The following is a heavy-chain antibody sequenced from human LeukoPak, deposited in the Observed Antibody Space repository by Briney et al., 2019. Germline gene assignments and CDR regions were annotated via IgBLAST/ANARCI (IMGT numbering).Heavy chain of an antibody. CDR2: ISAYNGNT. V-gene: IGHV1-18*04. J-gene: IGHJ5*02. D-gene: IGHD5-12*01. CDR3: ARDPLTRVATPNWFDP. Sequence: ASVKVSCKASGYTFTSYYMHWVRQAPGQGLEWMGWISAYNGNTNYAQKLQGRVIMTTDTSTSTAYMELRSLRSDDTAVYYCARDPLTRVATPNWFDPWGQGTLVTVSS. CDR1: GYTFTSYY.